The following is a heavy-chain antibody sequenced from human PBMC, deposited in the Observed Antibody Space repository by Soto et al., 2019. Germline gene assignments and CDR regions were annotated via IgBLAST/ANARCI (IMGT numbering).Heavy chain of an antibody. CDR1: GGSISSGGYS. Sequence: SETLSLTCAVSGGSISSGGYSWSWIRQPPGKGLEWIGSIYYSGSTYYNPSLKSRVTISVDTSKNQFSLKLSSVTAADTAVYYCARHLWVGSSWYLGAFDIWGQGTMVTVSS. CDR3: ARHLWVGSSWYLGAFDI. J-gene: IGHJ3*02. V-gene: IGHV4-30-2*03. CDR2: IYYSGST. D-gene: IGHD6-13*01.